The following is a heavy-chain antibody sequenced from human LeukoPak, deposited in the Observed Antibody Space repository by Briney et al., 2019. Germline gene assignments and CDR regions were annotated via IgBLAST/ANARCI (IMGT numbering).Heavy chain of an antibody. CDR2: IKSKTDGGTT. J-gene: IGHJ6*03. Sequence: PGGSLRLSCAASGFTFSSYWMSWVRQAPGKGLEWVGRIKSKTDGGTTDYAAPVKGRFTISRDDSKNTLYLQMNSLKTEDTAVYYCTTDRRVSTYYYYYMDVWGKGTTVTVSS. V-gene: IGHV3-15*01. CDR3: TTDRRVSTYYYYYMDV. CDR1: GFTFSSYW. D-gene: IGHD6-13*01.